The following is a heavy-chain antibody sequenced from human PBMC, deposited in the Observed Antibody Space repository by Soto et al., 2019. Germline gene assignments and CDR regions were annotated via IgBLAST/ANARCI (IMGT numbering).Heavy chain of an antibody. CDR1: GCTFSSYS. CDR2: ISSSSSTI. CDR3: ARNPTAPYNWNFEGGYYYYYMDV. Sequence: GESLRLSCAASGCTFSSYSMNWVRQAPGKRLEWLSYISSSSSTIYYADSVKGRFTISRDNAKNSLYLQMNSLRAEDTAVYYCARNPTAPYNWNFEGGYYYYYMDVWGKGTTVTVSS. J-gene: IGHJ6*03. D-gene: IGHD1-7*01. V-gene: IGHV3-48*01.